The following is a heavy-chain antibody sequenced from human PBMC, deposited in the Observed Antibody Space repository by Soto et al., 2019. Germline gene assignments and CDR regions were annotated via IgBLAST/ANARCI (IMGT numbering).Heavy chain of an antibody. CDR1: GGSFSGYY. Sequence: SETLSLTCAVYGGSFSGYYWSWIRQPPGKGLEWIGEINHSGSTNYNPSLKSRVTISVDTSKNQFSLKLSSVTAADTAVYYCASRPITMVRGVIYYYYGMDVWGQGTTVTVS. J-gene: IGHJ6*01. CDR2: INHSGST. V-gene: IGHV4-34*01. D-gene: IGHD3-10*01. CDR3: ASRPITMVRGVIYYYYGMDV.